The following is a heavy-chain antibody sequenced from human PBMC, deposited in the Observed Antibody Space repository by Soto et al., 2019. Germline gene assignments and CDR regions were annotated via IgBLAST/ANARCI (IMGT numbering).Heavy chain of an antibody. CDR3: ARGVPNYYDSSGYYFGRPSRYYFDY. J-gene: IGHJ4*02. CDR2: INHSGST. D-gene: IGHD3-22*01. CDR1: CGSFSGYY. V-gene: IGHV4-34*01. Sequence: SETLSLTCAFDCGSFSGYYRSWIRQPPGKGLEWIGEINHSGSTNYNPSLKSRVTISVDTSKNQFSLKLSSVTAADTAVYYCARGVPNYYDSSGYYFGRPSRYYFDYWGQGTLVTVSS.